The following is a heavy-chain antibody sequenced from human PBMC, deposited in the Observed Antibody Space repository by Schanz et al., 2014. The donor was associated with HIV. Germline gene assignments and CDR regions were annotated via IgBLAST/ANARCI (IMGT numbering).Heavy chain of an antibody. CDR2: INPNEGDT. D-gene: IGHD2-2*01. CDR3: AKSRFQLHWFDS. CDR1: GYTFTSYA. Sequence: QVQLVQSGPEVRKPGASVKVSCKASGYTFTSYAINWVRQATGQGLEWMGWINPNEGDTKFAQKFRGRVTMTRDTSISTAYMELTRLRYDDTAVYYCAKSRFQLHWFDSWGQGTLVTVSS. V-gene: IGHV1-2*02. J-gene: IGHJ5*01.